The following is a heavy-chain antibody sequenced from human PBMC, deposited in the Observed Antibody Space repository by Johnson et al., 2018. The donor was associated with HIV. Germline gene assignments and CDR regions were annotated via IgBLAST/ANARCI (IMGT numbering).Heavy chain of an antibody. CDR1: GFTFSTYA. D-gene: IGHD5-24*01. J-gene: IGHJ3*02. CDR2: INWRGGST. Sequence: VQLVESGGGVVQPGRSLRLSCAASGFTFSTYAMHWVRQAPGKGLEWVCGINWRGGSTGYADSVKGRFTISRDNAKNSLYLQMNSLRAEDTAVYYCARPRRGMATNRDAFDIWGQGTVVTVSS. V-gene: IGHV3-20*04. CDR3: ARPRRGMATNRDAFDI.